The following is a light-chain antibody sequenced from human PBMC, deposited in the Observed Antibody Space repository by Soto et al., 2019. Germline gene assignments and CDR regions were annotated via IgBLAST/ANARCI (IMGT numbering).Light chain of an antibody. CDR1: CSDVGGYNY. V-gene: IGLV2-8*01. Sequence: QSVLTQPPSASGSPGQSVTISCTGTCSDVGGYNYVSWYQQHPGKAPKLMIYEVSKRPSGVPDRFSGSKSGNTASLTVSGLQAEDEADYYCSSYAGSNNFDVVFGGGTKLTVL. CDR2: EVS. CDR3: SSYAGSNNFDVV. J-gene: IGLJ2*01.